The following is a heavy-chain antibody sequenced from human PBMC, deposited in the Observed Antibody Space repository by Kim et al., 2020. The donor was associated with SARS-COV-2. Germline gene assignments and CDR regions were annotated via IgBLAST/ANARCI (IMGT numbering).Heavy chain of an antibody. J-gene: IGHJ3*02. Sequence: SETLSLTCAVYGGSFSGYYWSWIRQPPGKGLEWIGEINHSGSTNYNPSLKSRVTISVDTSKNQFSLKLSSVTAADTAVYYCARLGTLNYYDSSGYSYFVAFDIWGQGTMVTVSS. V-gene: IGHV4-34*01. CDR3: ARLGTLNYYDSSGYSYFVAFDI. CDR1: GGSFSGYY. CDR2: INHSGST. D-gene: IGHD3-22*01.